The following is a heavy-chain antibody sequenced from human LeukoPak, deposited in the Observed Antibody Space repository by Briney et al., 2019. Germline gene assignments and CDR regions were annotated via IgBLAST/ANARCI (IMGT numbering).Heavy chain of an antibody. V-gene: IGHV4-39*01. D-gene: IGHD5-12*01. CDR3: ARQGGSVLHYSDY. CDR2: IYYSGST. CDR1: GGSISSSSYY. J-gene: IGHJ4*02. Sequence: SETLSLTCTVSGGSISSSSYYWGWIRQPPGKGLEWIGSIYYSGSTYYNPSLKSRVTISVDTSKNQFSLKLSSVTAADTAVYYCARQGGSVLHYSDYWGQGTLVTVFS.